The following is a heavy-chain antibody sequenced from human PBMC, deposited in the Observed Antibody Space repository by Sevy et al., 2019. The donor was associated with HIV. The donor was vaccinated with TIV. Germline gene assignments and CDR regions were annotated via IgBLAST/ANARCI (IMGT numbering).Heavy chain of an antibody. J-gene: IGHJ5*02. Sequence: GGSLRLSCKTSGYTFTTYGITWVRQAPGQGLDWMGWISPYNGYTKYAQRLQGRVIMTADTSTNTVYMELRNLRFDDTAVYYCARIFSGSYYDGYNWFDPWGQGAMVTISS. CDR3: ARIFSGSYYDGYNWFDP. CDR2: ISPYNGYT. CDR1: GYTFTTYG. V-gene: IGHV1-18*01. D-gene: IGHD3-10*02.